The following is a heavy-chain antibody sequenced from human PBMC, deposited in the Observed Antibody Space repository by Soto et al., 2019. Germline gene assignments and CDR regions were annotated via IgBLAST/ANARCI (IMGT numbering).Heavy chain of an antibody. V-gene: IGHV3-30*01. Sequence: PGGSLRLSCAASGFTFRSYAMDWVRQAPGKGLEWVAVISYDGTNTYYADSVKGRFTISRDNSKNTLSLQMNSLRAEDSAVYYCARGDSNSWSDYWDREPWSPAPQ. J-gene: IGHJ4*02. CDR1: GFTFRSYA. D-gene: IGHD6-13*01. CDR3: ARGDSNSWSDY. CDR2: ISYDGTNT.